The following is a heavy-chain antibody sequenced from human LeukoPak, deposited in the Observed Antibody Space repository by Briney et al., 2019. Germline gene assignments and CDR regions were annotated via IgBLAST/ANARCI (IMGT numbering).Heavy chain of an antibody. J-gene: IGHJ3*02. Sequence: KPSGTLSLTCAVSGDSISSTNWWGWVRQPPGWGLEWIGEIYHSGSTNYNPSLKSRVNIAVDKSKNQFSLNLNSVTAADTAVYYCARVREDALDIWGPGTMVTVSS. CDR3: ARVREDALDI. D-gene: IGHD3-10*01. CDR2: IYHSGST. V-gene: IGHV4-4*02. CDR1: GDSISSTNW.